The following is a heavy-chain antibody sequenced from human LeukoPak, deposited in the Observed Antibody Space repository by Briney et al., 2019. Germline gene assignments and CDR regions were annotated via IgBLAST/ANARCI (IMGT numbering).Heavy chain of an antibody. J-gene: IGHJ4*02. CDR1: GFTFSTYA. D-gene: IGHD1-26*01. CDR3: AKRSVSGTYFFDY. CDR2: IGGSGVTT. V-gene: IGHV3-23*01. Sequence: SGGSLRLSCEASGFTFSTYAMSWVRQAPGKGLEWVSSIGGSGVTTLYADSVKGRLTISRDNSKNTLYLQMNSLRAEDTAVYYCAKRSVSGTYFFDYWGQGALVTVSS.